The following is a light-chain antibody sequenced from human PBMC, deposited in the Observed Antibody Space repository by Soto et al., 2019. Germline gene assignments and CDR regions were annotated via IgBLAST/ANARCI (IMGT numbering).Light chain of an antibody. CDR1: QSVSSN. Sequence: EIVITQSPATLSVSPGERATLSCRASQSVSSNLARYQQKPGQAPRLLIYGASTRATGIPARFSGSGSGTEFTLTISSLQSEDFAVYYCQQYNNWPAWTFGQGTKVDIK. V-gene: IGKV3-15*01. CDR2: GAS. J-gene: IGKJ1*01. CDR3: QQYNNWPAWT.